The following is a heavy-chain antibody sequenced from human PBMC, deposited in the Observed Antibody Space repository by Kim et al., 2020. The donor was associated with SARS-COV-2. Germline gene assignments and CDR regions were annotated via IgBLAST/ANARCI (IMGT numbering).Heavy chain of an antibody. Sequence: ASVKVSCKASGYTFTGYYMHWVRQAPGQGLEWMGWINPNSGGTNYAQKFQGRVTMTRDTSISTAYMELSRLRSDDTAVYYCARDLTAVDGAYYYYGMDVWGQGTTVTVSS. CDR2: INPNSGGT. D-gene: IGHD6-19*01. J-gene: IGHJ6*02. CDR1: GYTFTGYY. V-gene: IGHV1-2*02. CDR3: ARDLTAVDGAYYYYGMDV.